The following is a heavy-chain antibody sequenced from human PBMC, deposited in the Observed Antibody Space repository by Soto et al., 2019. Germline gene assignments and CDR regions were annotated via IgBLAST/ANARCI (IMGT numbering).Heavy chain of an antibody. CDR1: GFTFSDYY. CDR3: AREGKQQPIDY. D-gene: IGHD6-13*01. CDR2: ISSSSSYT. V-gene: IGHV3-11*05. J-gene: IGHJ4*02. Sequence: QVQLVESGGGLVKPGGSLRLSCAASGFTFSDYYMSWIRQAPGKGLEWVSYISSSSSYTNYADSVKGRFTISRDNAKNSLYLHMNSLRAEDTAVYYCAREGKQQPIDYWGQGTLVTVSS.